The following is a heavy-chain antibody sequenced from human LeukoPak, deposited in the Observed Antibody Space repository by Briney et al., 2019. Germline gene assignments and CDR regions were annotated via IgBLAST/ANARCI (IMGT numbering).Heavy chain of an antibody. CDR1: GFTLSRYG. CDR2: IWYDGSRQ. D-gene: IGHD6-19*01. J-gene: IGHJ3*02. V-gene: IGHV3-33*06. CDR3: AKVLAVAGTLDSFDI. Sequence: GGSLRLSCAASGFTLSRYGMHWVRQAPGKGLEWVAVIWYDGSRQYYADSVKGRFTISRDSSKNTLYLQMNSLRAEDTAVYYCAKVLAVAGTLDSFDIWGQGTMVTVSS.